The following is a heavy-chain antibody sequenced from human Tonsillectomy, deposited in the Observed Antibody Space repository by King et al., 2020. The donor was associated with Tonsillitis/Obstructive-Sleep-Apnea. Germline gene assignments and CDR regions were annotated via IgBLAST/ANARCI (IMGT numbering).Heavy chain of an antibody. V-gene: IGHV3-7*01. D-gene: IGHD4-11*01. Sequence: VQLVESGGGLVQPGGSLRLSCATSGFTFSNYWLSWVRQAPGKGLEWVANIKQDGSERYYVDSVKGRFTISRDRAKNSLYLQMNTLRAEDTAVYYCARDLTTITTVPAYWGQGTLVTVSS. CDR1: GFTFSNYW. J-gene: IGHJ4*02. CDR3: ARDLTTITTVPAY. CDR2: IKQDGSER.